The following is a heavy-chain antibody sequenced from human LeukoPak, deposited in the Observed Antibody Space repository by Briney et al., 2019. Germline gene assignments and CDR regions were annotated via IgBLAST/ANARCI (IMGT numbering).Heavy chain of an antibody. CDR3: ARDSHTYYYGSGSYYNPNWFDP. CDR2: IKQDGSEK. J-gene: IGHJ5*02. D-gene: IGHD3-10*01. V-gene: IGHV3-7*01. CDR1: GFTFSSYW. Sequence: GGSLRLSCAASGFTFSSYWMSWVRQAPGKGLEWVANIKQDGSEKYYVDSVKGRFTISRDNAKNSLYLQMNSLSSEDTAVYYCARDSHTYYYGSGSYYNPNWFDPWGQGTLVTVSS.